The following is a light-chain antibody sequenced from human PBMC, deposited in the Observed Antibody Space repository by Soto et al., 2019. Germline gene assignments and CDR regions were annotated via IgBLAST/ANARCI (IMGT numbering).Light chain of an antibody. J-gene: IGKJ1*01. CDR3: QQYNKGPLWT. CDR2: DAS. CDR1: KSVSRG. Sequence: KVFTQSPSTXSVRAPERALHACRASKSVSRGLAWYQKKHGQDTXLXXXDASTRDTGIQDRFSGSGSGKEFTLTISFIKYEDFGAYYCQQYNKGPLWTVGQGTKVEI. V-gene: IGKV3-15*01.